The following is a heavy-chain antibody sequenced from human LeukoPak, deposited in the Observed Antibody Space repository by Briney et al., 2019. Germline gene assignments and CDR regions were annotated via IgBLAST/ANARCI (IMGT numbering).Heavy chain of an antibody. V-gene: IGHV1-69*13. CDR3: AIYYYDSSGSRMIPFDY. D-gene: IGHD3-22*01. CDR1: GGTFSSYA. Sequence: ASVKVSCKASGGTFSSYAISWVRQAPGQRLEWMGGIIPIFGTANYAQKFQGRVTITADESTSTAYMELSSLRSEDTAVYYCAIYYYDSSGSRMIPFDYWGQGTLVTVSS. J-gene: IGHJ4*02. CDR2: IIPIFGTA.